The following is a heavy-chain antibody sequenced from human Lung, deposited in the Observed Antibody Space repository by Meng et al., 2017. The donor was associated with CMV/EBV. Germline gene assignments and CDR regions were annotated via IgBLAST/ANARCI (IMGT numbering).Heavy chain of an antibody. V-gene: IGHV4-4*02. J-gene: IGHJ1*01. CDR1: GDSITNHNW. CDR3: LRRSGGSV. Sequence: QVQWRESGSALVKPSETLSLTCAVSGDSITNHNWWAWVRQPPGKGLEWIGEIPHRGSSAYNPSLKSRVSMSIDKSKNQFSLKLTSVTAADTAVYHCLRRSGGSVWGQGTLVTVSS. CDR2: IPHRGSS. D-gene: IGHD3-10*01.